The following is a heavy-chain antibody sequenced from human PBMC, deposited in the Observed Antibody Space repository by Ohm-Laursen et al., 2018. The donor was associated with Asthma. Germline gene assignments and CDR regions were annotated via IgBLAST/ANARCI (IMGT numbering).Heavy chain of an antibody. V-gene: IGHV3-23*01. Sequence: SLRLSRAAPGFTFSSYAMSWVRQAPGKGLEWVSAISGSGGSTYYADSVKGRFTISRDNSKNTLYLQMNSLRAEDTAVYYCAKDGLEYYDFWSGDFDYWGQGTLVTVSS. CDR1: GFTFSSYA. CDR3: AKDGLEYYDFWSGDFDY. CDR2: ISGSGGST. D-gene: IGHD3-3*01. J-gene: IGHJ4*02.